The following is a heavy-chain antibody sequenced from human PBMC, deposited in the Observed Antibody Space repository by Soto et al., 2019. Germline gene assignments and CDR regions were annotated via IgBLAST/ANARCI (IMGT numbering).Heavy chain of an antibody. CDR1: GYTFTSYA. V-gene: IGHV1-3*01. D-gene: IGHD2-15*01. CDR3: VKDVVFWP. J-gene: IGHJ4*02. Sequence: ASVKVSCKASGYTFTSYAMHWVRQAPGQRLEWMGWINAGNGNTKYSQKFQGRFTISRDNSKNTLSLQMSSLRGDDTAMYYCVKDVVFWPWGQGTLVTVSP. CDR2: INAGNGNT.